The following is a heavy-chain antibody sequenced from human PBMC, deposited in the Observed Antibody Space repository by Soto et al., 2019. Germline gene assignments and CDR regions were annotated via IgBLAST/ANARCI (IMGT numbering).Heavy chain of an antibody. J-gene: IGHJ4*02. Sequence: VSCKVSGYTLTELSMHWVRQAPGKGLEWMGGFDPEDGETIYAQKFQGRVTMTEDTSTDTAYMELSSLRSEDTAVYYCTLVVVAAMTFDYWGQGTLVTVSS. CDR1: GYTLTELS. CDR3: TLVVVAAMTFDY. CDR2: FDPEDGET. V-gene: IGHV1-24*01. D-gene: IGHD2-15*01.